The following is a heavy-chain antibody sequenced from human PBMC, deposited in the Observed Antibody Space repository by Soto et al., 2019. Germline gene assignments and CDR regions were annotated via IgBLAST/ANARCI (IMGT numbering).Heavy chain of an antibody. CDR3: TSRGSSGWYGSWFDP. D-gene: IGHD6-19*01. Sequence: PGGSLRLSWTASGFTFGDYAMSWFRQAPGKGLEWVGFIRSKAYGGTTEYAASVKGRFTISRDDSKSIAYLQMNSLKTEDTAVYYCTSRGSSGWYGSWFDPWGQGTLVTVSS. CDR1: GFTFGDYA. CDR2: IRSKAYGGTT. J-gene: IGHJ5*02. V-gene: IGHV3-49*03.